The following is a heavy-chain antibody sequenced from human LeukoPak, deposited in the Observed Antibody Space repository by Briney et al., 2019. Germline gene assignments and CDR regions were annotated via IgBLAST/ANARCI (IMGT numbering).Heavy chain of an antibody. CDR2: IYYSGGT. CDR1: GGSINSTSYY. D-gene: IGHD3-9*01. V-gene: IGHV4-39*07. J-gene: IGHJ5*02. CDR3: ARLTGYSSESWFDP. Sequence: SETLSLTCTVSGGSINSTSYYWGWIRQPPGKGLEWLGTIYYSGGTYYNPSLKSRVTISVDTSKNQFSLKLSSVTAADTAVYYCARLTGYSSESWFDPWGQGTLVTVSS.